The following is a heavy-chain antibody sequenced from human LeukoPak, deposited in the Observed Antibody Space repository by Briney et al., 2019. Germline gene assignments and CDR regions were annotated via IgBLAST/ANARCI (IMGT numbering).Heavy chain of an antibody. D-gene: IGHD3-16*01. CDR1: GGSLISDTYY. Sequence: PSQTLSLTCNVSGGSLISDTYYWNWTRQPAGKGLEGIGRIFTSGSTTYNPSLKSRVTLSVDTSKNHFSLKLSSVAAADAAVYYCARRAHGGRGAFDIWGQGTMVTVSS. CDR2: IFTSGST. V-gene: IGHV4-61*02. J-gene: IGHJ3*02. CDR3: ARRAHGGRGAFDI.